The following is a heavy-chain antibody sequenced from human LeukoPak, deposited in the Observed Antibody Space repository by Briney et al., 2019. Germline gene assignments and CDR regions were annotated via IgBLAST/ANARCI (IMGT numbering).Heavy chain of an antibody. V-gene: IGHV4-34*01. Sequence: PSETLSLTCAVYGGSFSGYYWSWIRQPPGKGLEWIGEINHSGSTNYNPSLKSRVTISVDTSKNQFSLKLSSVTAADTAVYYCARGRLPRAFDYWGQGTLVTVPS. D-gene: IGHD2-15*01. CDR3: ARGRLPRAFDY. J-gene: IGHJ4*02. CDR2: INHSGST. CDR1: GGSFSGYY.